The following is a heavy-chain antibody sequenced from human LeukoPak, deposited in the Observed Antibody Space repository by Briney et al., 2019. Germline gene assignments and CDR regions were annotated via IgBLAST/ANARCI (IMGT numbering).Heavy chain of an antibody. V-gene: IGHV3-48*04. J-gene: IGHJ4*02. CDR2: VSLSSGTI. D-gene: IGHD3-16*01. CDR3: ARAMSTFGGVRNYFDS. CDR1: GFTFSGHN. Sequence: GGSLRLSCAASGFTFSGHNMNWVRQAPGKGLEWISFVSLSSGTIYYADSVNGRFRISRDNAKSSLDLEMNSLRAEDTAVYYCARAMSTFGGVRNYFDSWGQGTLVTVSS.